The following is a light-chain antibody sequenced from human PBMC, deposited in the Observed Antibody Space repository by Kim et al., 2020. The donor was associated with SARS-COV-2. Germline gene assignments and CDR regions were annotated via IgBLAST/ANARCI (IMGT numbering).Light chain of an antibody. CDR2: LNRDGSH. J-gene: IGLJ3*02. CDR1: SGHSSYA. V-gene: IGLV4-69*01. CDR3: QTWDTGIRV. Sequence: ASVKLTCTLSSGHSSYAIAWHQQRPEKGPRYLMNLNRDGSHTKGDGIPDRFSGSSSGAERYLTISSLQSEDEADYYCQTWDTGIRVFGGGTQLTVL.